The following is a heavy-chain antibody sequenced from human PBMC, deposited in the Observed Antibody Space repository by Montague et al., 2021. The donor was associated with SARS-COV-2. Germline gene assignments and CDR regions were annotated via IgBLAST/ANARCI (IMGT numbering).Heavy chain of an antibody. V-gene: IGHV4-59*01. Sequence: SETLSLTCTVSNVSIKNYSCGWLRQPPGKGLEWIGHIHNSGTTAYNPSLQSRVTISMDTPTNQFSLKLKSVTTADTAMYYCARALEPSGTADLPYWGQGTLVTVSS. CDR1: NVSIKNYS. D-gene: IGHD3-10*01. J-gene: IGHJ4*02. CDR2: IHNSGTT. CDR3: ARALEPSGTADLPY.